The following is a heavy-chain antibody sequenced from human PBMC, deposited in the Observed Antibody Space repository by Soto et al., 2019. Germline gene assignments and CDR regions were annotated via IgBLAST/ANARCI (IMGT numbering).Heavy chain of an antibody. D-gene: IGHD1-1*01. J-gene: IGHJ6*02. V-gene: IGHV3-11*06. CDR3: ARSSGSRQGFMYNYGLNV. Sequence: QVQLVESGGGLVKPGASLRLSCIGSGFILSDNYMTWIRQAPGKGLEWVSYISGSGAYTNYADPVKSRFTISRDNARNSLLLQIHSPRVEDTAVYYCARSSGSRQGFMYNYGLNVWGQGTKVIVSS. CDR2: ISGSGAYT. CDR1: GFILSDNY.